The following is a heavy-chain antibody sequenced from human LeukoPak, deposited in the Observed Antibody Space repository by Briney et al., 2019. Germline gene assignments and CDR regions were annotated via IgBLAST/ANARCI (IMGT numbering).Heavy chain of an antibody. CDR1: GGSISSSSYY. CDR2: IYTSGST. D-gene: IGHD2-2*01. V-gene: IGHV4-61*02. Sequence: SETLSLTCTVSGGSISSSSYYWSWIRQPAGKGLEWIGRIYTSGSTNYNPSLKSRVTISVDTSKNQFSLKLSSVTAADTAVYYCAREVLYCSSTSCSYYYYYYMDVWGKGTTVTISS. CDR3: AREVLYCSSTSCSYYYYYYMDV. J-gene: IGHJ6*03.